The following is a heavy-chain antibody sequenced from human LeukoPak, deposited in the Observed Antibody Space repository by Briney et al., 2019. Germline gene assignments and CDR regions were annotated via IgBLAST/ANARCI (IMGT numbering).Heavy chain of an antibody. J-gene: IGHJ5*02. CDR1: GGSVSSYY. D-gene: IGHD6-13*01. Sequence: SETLSLTCSVSGGSVSSYYWSRIRQPPGKGLEWIGYIYYSGSSNYNLSLKGRVTISVDTSKNHFSLKLSSVTAADTAVYYCAGIEAGGGFSNWYDPWGQGTLVTVSS. CDR2: IYYSGSS. CDR3: AGIEAGGGFSNWYDP. V-gene: IGHV4-59*08.